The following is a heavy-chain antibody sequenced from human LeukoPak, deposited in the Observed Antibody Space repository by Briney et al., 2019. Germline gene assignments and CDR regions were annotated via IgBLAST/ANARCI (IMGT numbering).Heavy chain of an antibody. CDR1: GFTLSNFG. CDR2: VRPDGSSN. CDR3: AKDQAGTWGLDY. J-gene: IGHJ4*02. V-gene: IGHV3-30*02. D-gene: IGHD3-10*01. Sequence: GGSLRLSCTACGFTLSNFGMHWVRQAPGKGLEWVAFVRPDGSSNYYADSVKGRFTISRDISKNTLYLQMNSLRAEDTAFYYCAKDQAGTWGLDYWGQGTLVTVSS.